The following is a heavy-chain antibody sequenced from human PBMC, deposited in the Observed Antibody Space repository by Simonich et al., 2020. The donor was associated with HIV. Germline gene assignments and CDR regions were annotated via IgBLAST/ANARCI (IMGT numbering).Heavy chain of an antibody. D-gene: IGHD6-13*01. CDR3: ARGRRWAYY. J-gene: IGHJ4*02. V-gene: IGHV4-34*01. CDR2: INHSGST. Sequence: QLQLQESGPGLVKPSETLSLTCAVYGGSFSGYYWSGIRQPPGKGLEWIGEINHSGSTNTTPSLKSRVTISGDTSKNQSSLKLSSVTAADTAVYYCARGRRWAYYWGQGTLVTVSS. CDR1: GGSFSGYY.